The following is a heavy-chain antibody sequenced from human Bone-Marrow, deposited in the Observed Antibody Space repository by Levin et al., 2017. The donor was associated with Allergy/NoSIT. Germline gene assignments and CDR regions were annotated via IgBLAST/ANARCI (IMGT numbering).Heavy chain of an antibody. CDR2: ISYDGSNK. CDR3: ARDPGWLSYFDY. V-gene: IGHV3-30*04. CDR1: GFTFSSYA. D-gene: IGHD3-22*01. J-gene: IGHJ4*02. Sequence: PGGSLRLSCAASGFTFSSYAMHWVRQAPGKGLEWVAVISYDGSNKYYADSVKGRFTISRDNSKNTLYLQMNSLRAEDTAVHYCARDPGWLSYFDYWGQGTLVTVSS.